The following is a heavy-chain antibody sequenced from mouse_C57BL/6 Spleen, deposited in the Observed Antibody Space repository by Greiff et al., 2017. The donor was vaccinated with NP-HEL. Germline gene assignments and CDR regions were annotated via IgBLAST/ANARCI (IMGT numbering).Heavy chain of an antibody. CDR2: IDPSDSYT. CDR1: GYTFTSYW. D-gene: IGHD3-3*01. V-gene: IGHV1-50*01. Sequence: QVQLQQPGAELVKPGASVKLSCKASGYTFTSYWMQWVKQRPGQGLEWIGEIDPSDSYTNYNQKFKGKATLTVDTSSSTAYMQLSSLTSEDSAVYYCASRGFYYAMDYWGQGTSVTVSS. CDR3: ASRGFYYAMDY. J-gene: IGHJ4*01.